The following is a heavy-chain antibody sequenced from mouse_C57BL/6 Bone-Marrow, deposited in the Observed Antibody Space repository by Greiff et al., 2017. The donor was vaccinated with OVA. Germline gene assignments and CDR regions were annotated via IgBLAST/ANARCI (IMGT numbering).Heavy chain of an antibody. D-gene: IGHD1-1*01. CDR1: GYTFTSYW. CDR3: ASPYYGSSSWFAY. CDR2: IYPGSGST. J-gene: IGHJ3*01. V-gene: IGHV1-55*01. Sequence: VQLQQPGAELVKPGASVKMSCKASGYTFTSYWITWVKQRPGQGLAWIGDIYPGSGSTNYNEKFKSKATLTVDTSSSTAYMQLSSLTSEDSAVYYCASPYYGSSSWFAYWGQGTLVTVSA.